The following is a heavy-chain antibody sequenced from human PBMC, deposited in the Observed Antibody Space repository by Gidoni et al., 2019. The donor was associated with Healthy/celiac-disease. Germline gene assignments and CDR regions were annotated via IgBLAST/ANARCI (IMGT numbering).Heavy chain of an antibody. V-gene: IGHV3-49*04. D-gene: IGHD3-16*02. J-gene: IGHJ4*02. CDR2: IRSKAYGGTT. Sequence: EVQLVESGGGLVQPGRSLRLSCTASGFTFGDYAMSWVRQAPGKGLEWVGFIRSKAYGGTTEYAASVKGRFTISRDDSKSIAYLQMNSLKTEDTAVYYCTRVDDYVWGSYRYLPLGFDYWGQGTLVTVSS. CDR3: TRVDDYVWGSYRYLPLGFDY. CDR1: GFTFGDYA.